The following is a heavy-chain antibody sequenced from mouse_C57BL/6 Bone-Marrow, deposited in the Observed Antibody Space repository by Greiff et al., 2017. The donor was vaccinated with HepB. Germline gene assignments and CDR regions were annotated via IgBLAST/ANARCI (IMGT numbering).Heavy chain of an antibody. D-gene: IGHD2-12*01. V-gene: IGHV1-55*01. J-gene: IGHJ2*01. Sequence: VQLQRPGAELVKPGASVKMSCKASGYTFTSYWITWVKQRPGQGLEWIGDIYPGSGSTNYNEKFKSKATLTVDTSSSTAYMQLSSLTSEDSGVYYCARDYSPHFDYWGQGTTLTVSS. CDR3: ARDYSPHFDY. CDR2: IYPGSGST. CDR1: GYTFTSYW.